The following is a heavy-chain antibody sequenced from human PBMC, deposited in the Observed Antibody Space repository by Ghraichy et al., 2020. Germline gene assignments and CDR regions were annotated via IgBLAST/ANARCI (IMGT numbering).Heavy chain of an antibody. CDR2: IDRGGST. Sequence: GGSLRLSCPDSGFTPLRHHTTWVRQAPGKGLAWLSVIDRGGSTYYADSVKGRFTICRDNSKNTLYLQMNSLRAEDTAVYYCARAHYDFWSGYYKGEDYWGQGTLVTVSS. CDR1: GFTPLRHH. D-gene: IGHD3-3*01. V-gene: IGHV3-66*01. J-gene: IGHJ4*02. CDR3: ARAHYDFWSGYYKGEDY.